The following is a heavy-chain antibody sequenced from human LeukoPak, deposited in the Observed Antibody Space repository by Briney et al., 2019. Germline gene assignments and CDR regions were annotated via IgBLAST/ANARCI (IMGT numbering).Heavy chain of an antibody. CDR2: IYYSGST. CDR3: ARTDGGSYFPYAFDI. V-gene: IGHV4-61*10. CDR1: GASITSGSYY. D-gene: IGHD1-26*01. J-gene: IGHJ3*02. Sequence: SETLSLTCTVSGASITSGSYYWSWIRQPAGKGLEWIGYIYYSGSTNYNPSLKSRVTISVDASKNQFSLKLSSVTAADTAVYYCARTDGGSYFPYAFDIWGQGTMVTVSS.